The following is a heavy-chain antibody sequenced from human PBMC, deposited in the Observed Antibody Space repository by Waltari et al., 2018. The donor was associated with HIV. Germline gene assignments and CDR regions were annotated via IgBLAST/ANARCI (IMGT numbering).Heavy chain of an antibody. D-gene: IGHD1-26*01. V-gene: IGHV3-53*02. Sequence: VQLVETGGGVYCPGESLIVSCEVSGVLVSDSYLSWVRQVPGKGLEWVSVMYADGASYYADSVKGRSMVSKNKAKNTFDLHIYASRVADTAIYYCTRGVRYFAPWGRGAPVSVS. J-gene: IGHJ5*02. CDR1: GVLVSDSY. CDR3: TRGVRYFAP. CDR2: MYADGAS.